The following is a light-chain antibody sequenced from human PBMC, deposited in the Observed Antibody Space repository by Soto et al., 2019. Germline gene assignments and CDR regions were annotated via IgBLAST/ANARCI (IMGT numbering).Light chain of an antibody. CDR3: QQYNNWPPGT. Sequence: EIILTQSPATLSVSPGERATLSCRASQSVNSNLAWYQQKPGQAPRLLIYGASTRATGIPSRFSGSGSGTECTITISSLQSEDFVIYYCQQYNNWPPGTFGQGTKVEIK. CDR1: QSVNSN. CDR2: GAS. J-gene: IGKJ1*01. V-gene: IGKV3-15*01.